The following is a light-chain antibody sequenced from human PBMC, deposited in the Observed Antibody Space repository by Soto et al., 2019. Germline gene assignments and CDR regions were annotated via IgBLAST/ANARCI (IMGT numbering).Light chain of an antibody. CDR1: SSDVGGYNY. J-gene: IGLJ3*02. Sequence: QSVLTQPRSVSGSPGQSVTISCTGTSSDVGGYNYVSWYQQYPGKAPKFMIYDVTKRPSGVPDRFSGSKSGNTASLTISGLQAEDVADYYCCSYRDGYTWVFGGGTKLTVL. CDR3: CSYRDGYTWV. CDR2: DVT. V-gene: IGLV2-11*01.